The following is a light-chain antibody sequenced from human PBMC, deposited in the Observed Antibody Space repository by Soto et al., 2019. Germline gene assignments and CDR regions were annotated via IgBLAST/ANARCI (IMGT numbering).Light chain of an antibody. CDR3: QQYGSSGT. J-gene: IGKJ1*01. Sequence: EIVLTQSPGTLSLSPGERATLSCRTSQSTTNNYLAWYQQKPGPAPRLLIYGASNRATGIPDRFSGSGSGTDFTLTISRLEPEDFAVYYCQQYGSSGTFGQGTKVDIK. CDR1: QSTTNNY. CDR2: GAS. V-gene: IGKV3-20*01.